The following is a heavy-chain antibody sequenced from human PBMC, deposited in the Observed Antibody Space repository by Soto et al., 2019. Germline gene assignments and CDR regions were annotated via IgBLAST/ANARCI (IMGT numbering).Heavy chain of an antibody. D-gene: IGHD3-16*01. CDR2: IWYDGSNK. Sequence: GGSLRLSCAASGFTFSSYGMHWVRQAPGKGLEWVAVIWYDGSNKYYADSVKGRFTISRDNSKNTLYLQMNSLRAEDTAVYYCARDLGGSYYYYYGMDVWGQGTMVTVSS. V-gene: IGHV3-33*01. CDR3: ARDLGGSYYYYYGMDV. CDR1: GFTFSSYG. J-gene: IGHJ6*02.